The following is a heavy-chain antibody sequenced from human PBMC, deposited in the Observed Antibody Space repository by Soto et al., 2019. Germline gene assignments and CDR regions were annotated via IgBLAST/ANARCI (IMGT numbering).Heavy chain of an antibody. D-gene: IGHD2-21*02. CDR3: IQSRCGGDCLQSYASHYYYGLDV. J-gene: IGHJ6*02. Sequence: QITLKESGPTLVKPTQTLTLTCTFSGFSLSTSGVGVGCIRQPPGKALEWLALIYWDDDKRYSPSLRSRLTISKDTSKNQVVLTMTNMDPADTATYYCIQSRCGGDCLQSYASHYYYGLDVWGQGTTVAVSS. CDR2: IYWDDDK. V-gene: IGHV2-5*02. CDR1: GFSLSTSGVG.